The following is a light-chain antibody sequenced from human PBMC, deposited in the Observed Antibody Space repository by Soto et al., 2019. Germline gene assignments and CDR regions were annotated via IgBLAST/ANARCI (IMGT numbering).Light chain of an antibody. J-gene: IGKJ2*01. CDR3: QQYHIWYT. V-gene: IGKV3-15*01. Sequence: EIVMTQSPDTLSVSPGERVTLSCRASQSARTNVAWYQQKPGQSPRLLIYGASTRFSGIPARFSGTGSGTEFTLTISSLQSEDSAVYYCQQYHIWYTFGQGTELEIK. CDR2: GAS. CDR1: QSARTN.